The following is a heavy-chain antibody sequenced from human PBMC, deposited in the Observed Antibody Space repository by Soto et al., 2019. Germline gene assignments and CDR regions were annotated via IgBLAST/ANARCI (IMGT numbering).Heavy chain of an antibody. V-gene: IGHV1-3*01. J-gene: IGHJ4*02. CDR2: ILCLNDRK. CDR3: ARGRSTCNEKTCYTDFDF. Sequence: GASVKVSCKASGYTFSDYGIHWIRQAPGQRPEWLGWILCLNDRKEYSQKFQGRISLTRDTSASTAYMGLSRLRSEDTAVYYCARGRSTCNEKTCYTDFDFWGQGSLVTVSS. CDR1: GYTFSDYG. D-gene: IGHD2-2*02.